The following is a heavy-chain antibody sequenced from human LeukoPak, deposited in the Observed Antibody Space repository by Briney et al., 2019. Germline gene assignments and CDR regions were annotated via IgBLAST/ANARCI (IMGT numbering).Heavy chain of an antibody. Sequence: SETLSLTCAVYGGSFSGYYWSWIRQPPGKGLEWIGEINHSGSTNCNPSLKSRVTISVDTSKNQFSLKLSSVTAADTAVYYCARVPPLYSSHSGMDVWGQGTTVTVSS. D-gene: IGHD6-13*01. CDR2: INHSGST. CDR3: ARVPPLYSSHSGMDV. CDR1: GGSFSGYY. J-gene: IGHJ6*02. V-gene: IGHV4-34*01.